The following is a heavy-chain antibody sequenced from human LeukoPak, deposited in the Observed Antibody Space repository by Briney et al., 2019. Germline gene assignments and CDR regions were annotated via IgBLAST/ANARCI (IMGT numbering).Heavy chain of an antibody. CDR2: IIPILGIA. Sequence: SVKVSCKASGGTFSSYTISWVRQAPGQGLEWMGRIIPILGIANYAQKFQGRVTITADKSTSTAYMELSSLRSGDTAVYYCAREVGATSNFDYWGQGTLVTVSS. CDR1: GGTFSSYT. J-gene: IGHJ4*02. V-gene: IGHV1-69*04. CDR3: AREVGATSNFDY. D-gene: IGHD1-26*01.